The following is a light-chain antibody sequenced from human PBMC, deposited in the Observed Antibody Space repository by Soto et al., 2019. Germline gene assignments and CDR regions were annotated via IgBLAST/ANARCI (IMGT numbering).Light chain of an antibody. J-gene: IGLJ2*01. CDR2: EIR. CDR1: SDDIGAYNY. Sequence: QSALTQPASVSGSPGQSIIISCNGTSDDIGAYNYVSWYQQHPAKAPKLIIYEIRNRPFGVSDRFSGSKSGNTSSLTISGLQAADEADYYCSAYANDNAVIFGGGTKVTVL. CDR3: SAYANDNAVI. V-gene: IGLV2-14*01.